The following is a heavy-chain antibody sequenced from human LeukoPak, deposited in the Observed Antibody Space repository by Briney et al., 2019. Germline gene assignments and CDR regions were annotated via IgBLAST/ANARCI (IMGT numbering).Heavy chain of an antibody. CDR3: ARWFGEPPNFDY. CDR2: ISGGGGDT. J-gene: IGHJ4*02. D-gene: IGHD3-10*01. Sequence: PGGSLRLSCAASGFTFSSYAVSWVRQASGKGLEWVSAISGGGGDTFYADSVKGRFSISRDNSKNRVFLQMNSLRAEDTAMYCCARWFGEPPNFDYWGRGTLVTVSS. CDR1: GFTFSSYA. V-gene: IGHV3-23*01.